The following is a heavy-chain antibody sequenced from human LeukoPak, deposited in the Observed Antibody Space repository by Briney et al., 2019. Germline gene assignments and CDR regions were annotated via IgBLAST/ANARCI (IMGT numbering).Heavy chain of an antibody. CDR2: IGHTGST. D-gene: IGHD2-15*01. V-gene: IGHV4-34*01. CDR1: GGSVSGYY. CDR3: ATGGTVAALDY. Sequence: SETLSLTCAVYGGSVSGYYWSWIRQPPGKGLEWIGEIGHTGSTYYNPSLKSRVTITVDTSRKQFSLKLNSVTAADTAVYYCATGGTVAALDYRGQGTLVTVSS. J-gene: IGHJ4*02.